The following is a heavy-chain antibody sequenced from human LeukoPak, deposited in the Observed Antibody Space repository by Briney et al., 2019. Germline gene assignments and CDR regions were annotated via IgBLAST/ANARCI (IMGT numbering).Heavy chain of an antibody. D-gene: IGHD5-18*01. J-gene: IGHJ6*02. CDR1: GGSISSYY. Sequence: SETLSLTCTVSGGSISSYYWSWIRQPPGKGLEWIGYIYYSGSTNYNPSLKSRVTISVDTSKNQFSLKLSSVTAADTAVYYCARGIRGYSYYYYYGMDGWGQGTTVTVSS. V-gene: IGHV4-59*08. CDR3: ARGIRGYSYYYYYGMDG. CDR2: IYYSGST.